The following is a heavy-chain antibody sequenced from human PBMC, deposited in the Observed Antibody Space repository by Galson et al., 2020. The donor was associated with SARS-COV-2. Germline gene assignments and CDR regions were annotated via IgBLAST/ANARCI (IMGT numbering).Heavy chain of an antibody. Sequence: SETLSLTCTVSCGSISSGGYYWSWIRQHPGKGLAWIGYTYYSGSTYYNPSLKSRVTISVDTSKNQFSLKLSSVTAADTAVYYCASPRGCSGGSCYGDPDAFDIWGQGTMVTVSS. CDR2: TYYSGST. CDR1: CGSISSGGYY. D-gene: IGHD2-15*01. V-gene: IGHV4-31*03. CDR3: ASPRGCSGGSCYGDPDAFDI. J-gene: IGHJ3*02.